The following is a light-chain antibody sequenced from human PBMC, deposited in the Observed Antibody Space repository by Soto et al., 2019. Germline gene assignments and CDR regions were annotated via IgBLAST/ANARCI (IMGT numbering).Light chain of an antibody. Sequence: QSVLTQPPSASGSPGQSVTISCTGTKNDIGVYDFVSWYQHHPGKAPRLIIYEVVQRPSGVPDRFSGSKSGNTASLTVSGPQAADEADYFCKSYAGSNTYVIGSGTKGTVL. CDR1: KNDIGVYDF. V-gene: IGLV2-8*01. J-gene: IGLJ1*01. CDR3: KSYAGSNTYV. CDR2: EVV.